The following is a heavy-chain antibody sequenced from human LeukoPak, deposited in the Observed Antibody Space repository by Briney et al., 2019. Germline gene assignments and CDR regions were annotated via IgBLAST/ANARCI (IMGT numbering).Heavy chain of an antibody. CDR1: GYSISSGYY. CDR3: ARDHYGSGSPYYYYYMDV. D-gene: IGHD3-10*01. CDR2: IYHSGRT. V-gene: IGHV4-38-2*02. J-gene: IGHJ6*03. Sequence: SETLSLTCTVSGYSISSGYYWGWIRQPPGKGLEWIGSIYHSGRTFYNPSLKSRVTMSVDTSKNQFSLKLSSVTAADTAVYYCARDHYGSGSPYYYYYMDVWGKGTTVTISS.